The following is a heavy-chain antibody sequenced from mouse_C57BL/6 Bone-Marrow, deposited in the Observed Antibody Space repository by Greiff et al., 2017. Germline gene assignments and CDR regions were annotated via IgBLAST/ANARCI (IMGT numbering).Heavy chain of an antibody. V-gene: IGHV5-9*01. CDR3: SRQVTTVLATKYFDV. CDR1: GFTFSSYT. J-gene: IGHJ1*03. CDR2: ISGGGGNT. D-gene: IGHD1-1*01. Sequence: EVTLMESGGGLVKPGGSLKLSCAASGFTFSSYTMSWVRQTPEKRLQWVAAISGGGGNTSSPDSVKGRFTISRDNDKNILYLQMSRLRSEDTALYYWSRQVTTVLATKYFDVWGTGTTVTVSS.